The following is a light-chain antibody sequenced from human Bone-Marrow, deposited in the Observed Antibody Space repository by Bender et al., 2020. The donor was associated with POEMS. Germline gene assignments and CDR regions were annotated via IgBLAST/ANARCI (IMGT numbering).Light chain of an antibody. J-gene: IGLJ1*01. CDR1: KLGDKY. V-gene: IGLV3-1*01. CDR2: QDN. Sequence: SYELTQPPSVSVSPGQTASITCSGDKLGDKYACWYQQKPGQSPVLVIHQDNKRPSGIPERFSGSNSGNTATLTISGTQAMDEADYYCQAWDSSGSGVFGTGTKVTVL. CDR3: QAWDSSGSGV.